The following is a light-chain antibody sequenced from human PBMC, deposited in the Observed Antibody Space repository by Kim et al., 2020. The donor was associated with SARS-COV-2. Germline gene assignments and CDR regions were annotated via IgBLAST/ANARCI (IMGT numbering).Light chain of an antibody. J-gene: IGLJ3*02. CDR3: QVWDRNTPVV. V-gene: IGLV3-9*01. CDR1: NIESKN. Sequence: SYELTQPLSVSVALGQTARITCGANNIESKNVHWYQQKPGQAPVLVIYKDTKRPSGIPERISGSNSGNTATLTISRAQAGDEADYYCQVWDRNTPVVFGG. CDR2: KDT.